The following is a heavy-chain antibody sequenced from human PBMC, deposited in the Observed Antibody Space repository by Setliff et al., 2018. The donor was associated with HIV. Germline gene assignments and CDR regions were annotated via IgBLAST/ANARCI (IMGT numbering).Heavy chain of an antibody. J-gene: IGHJ4*03. Sequence: PSETLSLTCAVYGGSFNGYYWTWIRQSPGKGLEWIGEINHSGTTNYNPSLKSRLTISIDTSKTQFSLKLSSLTAADTAVYYCARGRTGHDYWGQGTMVTVSS. CDR3: ARGRTGHDY. CDR2: INHSGTT. V-gene: IGHV4-34*01. CDR1: GGSFNGYY.